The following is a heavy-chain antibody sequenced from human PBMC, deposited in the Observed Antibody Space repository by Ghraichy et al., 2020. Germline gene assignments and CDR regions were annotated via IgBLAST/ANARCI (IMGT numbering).Heavy chain of an antibody. CDR1: GGSFSGYY. V-gene: IGHV4-34*01. CDR3: ARGERTAESRWFDP. CDR2: INHSGST. D-gene: IGHD2-2*01. J-gene: IGHJ5*02. Sequence: SETLSLTCAVYGGSFSGYYWSWIRQPPGKGLEWIGEINHSGSTNYNPSLKSRVTISVDTSKNQFSLKLSSVTAADTAVYYCARGERTAESRWFDPWGQGTLVTVSS.